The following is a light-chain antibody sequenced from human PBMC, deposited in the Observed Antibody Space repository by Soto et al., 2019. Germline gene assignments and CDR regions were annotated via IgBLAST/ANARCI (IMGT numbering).Light chain of an antibody. CDR1: QSVSSSY. Sequence: EIVLTQSPGTLSLSPGERATLSCRASQSVSSSYLAWYQQKPGQAPRLLIYGASSRATGIPASFSGSGSGTDFTLTSSRLEPEDFAVYYCQQYGSSYTFGQGTKLEIK. J-gene: IGKJ2*01. CDR2: GAS. CDR3: QQYGSSYT. V-gene: IGKV3-20*01.